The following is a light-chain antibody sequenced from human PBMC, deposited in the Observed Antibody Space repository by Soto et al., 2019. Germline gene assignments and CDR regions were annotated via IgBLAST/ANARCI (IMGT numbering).Light chain of an antibody. V-gene: IGKV1-12*01. CDR2: SIS. Sequence: DIQLTQSPSSVSASVGDRVTITCRASQGISRWLAWYQQKPGKAPKLQIDSISTLQSGVPSRFSGSASGADFTLTINSVQPEDFATYFCQQANSVPYTFGQGTKLEIK. J-gene: IGKJ2*01. CDR1: QGISRW. CDR3: QQANSVPYT.